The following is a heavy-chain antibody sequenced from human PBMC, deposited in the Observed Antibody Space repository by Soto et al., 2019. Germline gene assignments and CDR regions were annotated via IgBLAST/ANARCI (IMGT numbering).Heavy chain of an antibody. J-gene: IGHJ4*02. D-gene: IGHD4-4*01. V-gene: IGHV4-39*01. Sequence: QLQLRESGPGLVKPSETLSLTCTVSGNSISGTSSFWAWIRHPPGQNLEWIGSVCYPGSTYYHSSLKRRFSISIDTSKNQFSLRLNSVPAADTAVFDWTRRVRSTGLLDYWGQGALVTFSS. CDR2: VCYPGST. CDR1: GNSISGTSSF. CDR3: TRRVRSTGLLDY.